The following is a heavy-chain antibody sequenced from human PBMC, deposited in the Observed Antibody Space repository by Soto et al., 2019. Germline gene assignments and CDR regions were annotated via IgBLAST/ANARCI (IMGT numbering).Heavy chain of an antibody. CDR3: LRVLASAGFPNNWFDP. J-gene: IGHJ5*02. V-gene: IGHV4-39*01. Sequence: SETLSLTCTVSGGSISSSSYYWGWIRQPPGKGLEWVGSIYYSGSTHYNPSLKSRVTISVDTSKIQFSLKLSSVTAADTALFYCLRVLASAGFPNNWFDPWGQGTLVTVSS. CDR1: GGSISSSSYY. D-gene: IGHD6-13*01. CDR2: IYYSGST.